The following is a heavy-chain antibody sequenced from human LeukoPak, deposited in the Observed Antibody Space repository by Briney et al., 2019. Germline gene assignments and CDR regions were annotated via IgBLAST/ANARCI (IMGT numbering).Heavy chain of an antibody. CDR1: GFTVTSNH. CDR2: IYTGGTT. V-gene: IGHV3-66*01. Sequence: GGSLRLSCAASGFTVTSNHMNWVRQAPGKGLEWVSIIYTGGTTHYADSLNDRFTITRDDSINTLYLQMISLRAEDTAVYYCARDSSSYYFDYWGQGTLVTVSS. D-gene: IGHD6-6*01. J-gene: IGHJ4*02. CDR3: ARDSSSYYFDY.